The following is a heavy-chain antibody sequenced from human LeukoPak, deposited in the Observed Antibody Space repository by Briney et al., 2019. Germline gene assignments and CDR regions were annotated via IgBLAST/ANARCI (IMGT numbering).Heavy chain of an antibody. CDR1: GFTFSSHN. J-gene: IGHJ3*02. CDR3: ARKMKTGDRVGTFDI. CDR2: IGTDGSYI. Sequence: GGSLRLSCAASGFTFSSHNMNWVRQAPMKGLEWVSSIGTDGSYIYYADSVQGRFTISRDNAKNSLYLQMNSLTAEDAAVYYCARKMKTGDRVGTFDIWGQGTMVTVSS. D-gene: IGHD1-1*01. V-gene: IGHV3-21*01.